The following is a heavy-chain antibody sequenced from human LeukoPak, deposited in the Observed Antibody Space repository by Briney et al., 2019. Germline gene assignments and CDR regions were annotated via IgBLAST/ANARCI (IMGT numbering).Heavy chain of an antibody. CDR3: ARDNSVGDVAWWFDP. CDR1: GGTFSSYA. Sequence: ASVKVSCTASGGTFSSYAISWVRQAPGQGLEWLGLINPSGSSTLYAQKFQGRVTMTRDMSTTTDYMELSSLRSEDTAVYYCARDNSVGDVAWWFDPWGQGTLVTVSS. V-gene: IGHV1-46*01. CDR2: INPSGSST. D-gene: IGHD1-26*01. J-gene: IGHJ5*02.